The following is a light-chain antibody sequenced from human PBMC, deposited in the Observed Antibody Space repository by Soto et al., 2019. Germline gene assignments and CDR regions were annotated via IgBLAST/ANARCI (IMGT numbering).Light chain of an antibody. CDR3: NSYTSGTTRV. CDR1: SSDVGDYDY. CDR2: EVT. J-gene: IGLJ3*02. Sequence: QSALTQPASVSGSPGQSITISCTGTSSDVGDYDYVSWYQQHPGKAPKLMIYEVTNRPSGVSNRFSGSKSGNTASLTISGLQAEDEADYYCNSYTSGTTRVFGGGTQLTVL. V-gene: IGLV2-14*01.